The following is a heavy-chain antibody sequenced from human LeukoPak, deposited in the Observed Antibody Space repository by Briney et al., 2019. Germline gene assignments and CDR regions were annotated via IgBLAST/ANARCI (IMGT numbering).Heavy chain of an antibody. CDR2: IWYDGSNK. CDR1: GFTFSSYG. D-gene: IGHD2-15*01. CDR3: AREAALVGWGLSY. J-gene: IGHJ4*02. V-gene: IGHV3-33*01. Sequence: GGSLRLSCAASGFTFSSYGMHWVRQAPGKGLERVAVIWYDGSNKYYADSVKGRFTISRDNSKNTLYLQMNSLRAEDTAVYYCAREAALVGWGLSYWGQGTLVTVSS.